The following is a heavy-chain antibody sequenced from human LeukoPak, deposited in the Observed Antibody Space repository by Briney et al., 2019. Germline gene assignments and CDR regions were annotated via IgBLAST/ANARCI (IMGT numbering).Heavy chain of an antibody. D-gene: IGHD5-12*01. CDR3: TRGSGFETGDY. Sequence: PGGSLRLSCAASGFTVSSIDMSWVRQAPGKGLEWISVIYGGGNTRYYADSVKGRFTVSRDNAKNTLHLQMQSLKVEDTAIYYCTRGSGFETGDYWGQGTLVTVSS. CDR2: IYGGGNT. V-gene: IGHV3-53*01. J-gene: IGHJ4*02. CDR1: GFTVSSID.